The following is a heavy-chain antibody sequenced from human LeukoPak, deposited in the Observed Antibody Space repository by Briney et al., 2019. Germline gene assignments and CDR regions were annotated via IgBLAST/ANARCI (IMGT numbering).Heavy chain of an antibody. D-gene: IGHD3-22*01. CDR2: ISSSSSYI. CDR3: AREGRPYYYDSSGYYYF. J-gene: IGHJ4*02. Sequence: PGRSLRLSCTASGFTFSTYEMNWVRQAPGKGLEWVSSISSSSSYIYYADSVKGRFTISRDNAKNSLYLQMNSLRAEDTAVYYCAREGRPYYYDSSGYYYFWGQGTLVTVSS. CDR1: GFTFSTYE. V-gene: IGHV3-21*01.